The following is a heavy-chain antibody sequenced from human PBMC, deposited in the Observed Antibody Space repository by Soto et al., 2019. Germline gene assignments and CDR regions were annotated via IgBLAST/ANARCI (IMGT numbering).Heavy chain of an antibody. Sequence: PSETLSLTCTVSGDSISSSYWSWIRQSPGKGLEWIGYIYYSGSTNYNASLKSRVTISVDTSKNQFSLKLSSVTAADTAVYYCARLGRVVVVTGYYGMDVWGQGTTVTVSS. V-gene: IGHV4-59*08. CDR1: GDSISSSY. J-gene: IGHJ6*02. CDR3: ARLGRVVVVTGYYGMDV. D-gene: IGHD3-22*01. CDR2: IYYSGST.